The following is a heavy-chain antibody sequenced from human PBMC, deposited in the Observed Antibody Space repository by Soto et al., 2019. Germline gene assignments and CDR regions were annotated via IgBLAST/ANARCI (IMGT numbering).Heavy chain of an antibody. Sequence: PGGSLRLSCVASGFTFSSFAMSWFRQAPGKGLEWVSAISGSGDTTYHADSVRGRFSISRDNFKNSLYLQMDSLRAEDTALYYCVKPLNSGWSKFDYWGQGALVTVSS. CDR1: GFTFSSFA. J-gene: IGHJ4*02. V-gene: IGHV3-23*01. CDR2: ISGSGDTT. CDR3: VKPLNSGWSKFDY. D-gene: IGHD6-19*01.